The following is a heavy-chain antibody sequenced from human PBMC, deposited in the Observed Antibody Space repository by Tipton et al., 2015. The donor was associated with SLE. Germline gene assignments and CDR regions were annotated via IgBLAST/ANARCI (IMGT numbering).Heavy chain of an antibody. D-gene: IGHD6-13*01. V-gene: IGHV4-61*09. CDR3: ASSLIHSSWYPYYFDY. CDR1: GGSISSGSYY. Sequence: TLSLTCTVSGGSISSGSYYWSWIRQPAGKGLEWIGHIYTSGSTNYNPSLKSRVTISGDTSRNQFSLKLSSVTAADTAVYYCASSLIHSSWYPYYFDYWGQGTLVTVSS. J-gene: IGHJ4*02. CDR2: IYTSGST.